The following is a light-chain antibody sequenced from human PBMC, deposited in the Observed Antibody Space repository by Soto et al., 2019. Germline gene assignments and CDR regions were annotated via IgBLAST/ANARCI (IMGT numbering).Light chain of an antibody. CDR2: KVN. J-gene: IGLJ2*01. CDR3: QSYDSSLSGSI. Sequence: QSALTQPASVSGSPGQSTTISCTGTSSDVGHPYNYVSWYQQYPGKAPKLLIFKVNNRPSGISGRFSGSKSGNTASLTISGLQAEDEADYYCQSYDSSLSGSIFGGGTKVTVL. CDR1: SSDVGHPYNY. V-gene: IGLV2-14*01.